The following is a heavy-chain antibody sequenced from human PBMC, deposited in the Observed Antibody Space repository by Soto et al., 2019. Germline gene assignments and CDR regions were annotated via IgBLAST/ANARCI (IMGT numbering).Heavy chain of an antibody. J-gene: IGHJ5*01. CDR3: ARGRYCLTGRCFPNWFDS. Sequence: PSATLSLTCSVSGDSISTVYDFWAWISQPPGQALEYIGYIYKSTTTYYNPSFESRVAISLDTSKSQFSLNVTSVTAADTAVYFCARGRYCLTGRCFPNWFDSWGQGTLVTVSS. D-gene: IGHD2-15*01. CDR1: GDSISTVYDF. V-gene: IGHV4-30-4*01. CDR2: IYKSTTT.